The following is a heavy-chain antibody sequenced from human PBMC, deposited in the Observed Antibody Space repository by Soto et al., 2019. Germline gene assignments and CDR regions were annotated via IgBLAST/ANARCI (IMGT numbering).Heavy chain of an antibody. V-gene: IGHV4-31*03. CDR2: IDNSGST. CDR1: GASVSTGVYY. J-gene: IGHJ4*02. CDR3: AGAVSDFDVRRYRTSYFDQ. D-gene: IGHD3-10*02. Sequence: PSETLSLTCTVSGASVSTGVYYWTWIRQHPGKGLEWIGYIDNSGSTYYNPSLTGRVDISVDTSKNEFSLNLQSLTAADTASYYCAGAVSDFDVRRYRTSYFDQWGQG.